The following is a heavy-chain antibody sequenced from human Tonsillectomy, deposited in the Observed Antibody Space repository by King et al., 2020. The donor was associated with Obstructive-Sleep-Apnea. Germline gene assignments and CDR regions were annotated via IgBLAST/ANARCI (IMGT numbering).Heavy chain of an antibody. J-gene: IGHJ4*02. CDR3: AKGAGYYYGSGSPYDY. CDR1: GFTFDDYA. CDR2: ISWNSGSI. V-gene: IGHV3-9*01. D-gene: IGHD3-10*01. Sequence: VQLVESGGGLVQPGRSLRLSCAASGFTFDDYAMHWVRQAPGKGLEWVSGISWNSGSIGYADSVKGRFTISRDNAKNSLYLQMYSLRAEDTALYYCAKGAGYYYGSGSPYDYWGQGTLVTVSS.